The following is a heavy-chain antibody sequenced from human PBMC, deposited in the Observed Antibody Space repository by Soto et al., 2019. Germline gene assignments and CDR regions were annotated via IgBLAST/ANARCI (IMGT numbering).Heavy chain of an antibody. D-gene: IGHD3-22*01. J-gene: IGHJ4*02. CDR2: IIPICGTT. Sequence: QVQLVQSGAEVKKPGSSVKVSCEASGGTFSTCAMNWVRQAPGLGLEWMGGIIPICGTTNYAQKFQGRVTITADQFTSTAYMELSGLRSEDTAVYFCARADYYDSSGLFDHWGQGTLVTVSS. CDR3: ARADYYDSSGLFDH. V-gene: IGHV1-69*01. CDR1: GGTFSTCA.